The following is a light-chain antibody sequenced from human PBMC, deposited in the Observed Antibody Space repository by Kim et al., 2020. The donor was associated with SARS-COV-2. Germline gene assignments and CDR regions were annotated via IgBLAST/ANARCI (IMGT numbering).Light chain of an antibody. J-gene: IGLJ3*02. CDR1: SSDVGAGDY. CDR3: SSHTNIYTWV. CDR2: NVN. Sequence: GQSITISCTGTSSDVGAGDYVSWYQQHPGDAPKLMIYNVNERPSGISTRFSGSKSGNTASLTISGLQAEDEADYFCSSHTNIYTWVFGGGTQLTVL. V-gene: IGLV2-14*03.